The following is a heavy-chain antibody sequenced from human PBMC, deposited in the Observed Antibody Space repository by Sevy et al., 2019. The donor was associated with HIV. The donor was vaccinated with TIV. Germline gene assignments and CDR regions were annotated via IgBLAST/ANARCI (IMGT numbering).Heavy chain of an antibody. J-gene: IGHJ2*01. D-gene: IGHD3-9*01. V-gene: IGHV4-59*01. CDR2: IYYSGST. CDR1: GGSISSYY. CDR3: SRVSSYYDILTGYYNHWYFDL. Sequence: SETLSLTCTVSGGSISSYYWSWIRQPPGKGLEWIGYIYYSGSTNYNPSLKSRVTISVDTSKNQFSLKLSSVTAADPAVYYCSRVSSYYDILTGYYNHWYFDLWGRGTLVTVSS.